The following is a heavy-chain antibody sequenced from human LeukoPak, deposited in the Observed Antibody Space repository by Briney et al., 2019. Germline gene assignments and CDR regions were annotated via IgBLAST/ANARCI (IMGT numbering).Heavy chain of an antibody. CDR3: ARRMVGRYFDWSFDP. J-gene: IGHJ5*02. D-gene: IGHD3-9*01. CDR2: INWNGGST. CDR1: GFTFDDYG. Sequence: PGGSLRLSCAASGFTFDDYGMSWVRQAPGKGLEWVSGINWNGGSTGYADSVKGRFTISRDNAKNSLYLQMNSLRAEDTALYYCARRMVGRYFDWSFDPWGQGTLVTVSS. V-gene: IGHV3-20*04.